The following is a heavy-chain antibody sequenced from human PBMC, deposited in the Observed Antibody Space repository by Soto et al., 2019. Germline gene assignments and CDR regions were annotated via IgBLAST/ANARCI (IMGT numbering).Heavy chain of an antibody. V-gene: IGHV1-69*06. Sequence: ASVKVSCKASGGTFSSYAISWVRQAPGQGLEWMGGIIPIFGTANYAQKFQGRVTITADKSTSTAYMELSSLRSEDTAVYYCAXAIRNPLAAAGTWYFDYWGQGTLVTVSS. CDR3: AXAIRNPLAAAGTWYFDY. J-gene: IGHJ4*02. CDR1: GGTFSSYA. D-gene: IGHD6-13*01. CDR2: IIPIFGTA.